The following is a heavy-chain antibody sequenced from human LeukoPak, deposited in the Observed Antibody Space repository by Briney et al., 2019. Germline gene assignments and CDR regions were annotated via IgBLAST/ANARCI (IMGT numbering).Heavy chain of an antibody. V-gene: IGHV7-4-1*02. CDR3: ARDGAYYDSSGFDY. D-gene: IGHD3-22*01. J-gene: IGHJ4*02. CDR2: INTNTGNP. Sequence: GASVKVSCKASGYTFTSYGISWVRQAPGQGLEWMGWINTNTGNPTYAQGFTGRFVFSLDTSVSTAYLQISSLKAEDTAVYYCARDGAYYDSSGFDYWGQGTLVTVSS. CDR1: GYTFTSYG.